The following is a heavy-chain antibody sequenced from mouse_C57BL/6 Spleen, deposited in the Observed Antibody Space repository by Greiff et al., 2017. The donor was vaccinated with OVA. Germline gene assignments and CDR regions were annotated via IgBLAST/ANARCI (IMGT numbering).Heavy chain of an antibody. V-gene: IGHV5-17*01. CDR3: ARGLGYGNSDY. CDR1: GFTFSDYG. J-gene: IGHJ2*01. Sequence: DVKLVESGGGLVKPGGSLKLSCAASGFTFSDYGMHWVRQAPEKGLEWVAYISSGSSTIYYADTVKGRFTISRDNAKNTLFLQMTSLRSEDTAMYYCARGLGYGNSDYWGQGTTLTVSS. D-gene: IGHD2-10*02. CDR2: ISSGSSTI.